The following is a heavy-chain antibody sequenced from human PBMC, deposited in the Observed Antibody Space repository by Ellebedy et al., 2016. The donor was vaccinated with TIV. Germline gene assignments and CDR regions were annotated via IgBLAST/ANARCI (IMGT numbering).Heavy chain of an antibody. CDR2: IFPGDSDT. J-gene: IGHJ5*02. V-gene: IGHV5-51*01. CDR3: ARETGGNWFDP. D-gene: IGHD2-15*01. Sequence: GESLKISCKGSGYSFTSYWIAWVRQRPGKGLEWMGIIFPGDSDTRYSPSFQGQVTISVDKSITTAYLQWSSLKASDTGTYYCARETGGNWFDPWGQGTPVTVSS. CDR1: GYSFTSYW.